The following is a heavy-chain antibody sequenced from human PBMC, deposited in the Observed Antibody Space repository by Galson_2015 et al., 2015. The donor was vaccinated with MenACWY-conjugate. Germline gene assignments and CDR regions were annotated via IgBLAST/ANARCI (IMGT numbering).Heavy chain of an antibody. CDR2: IKQDGSEK. CDR1: GITFSSYW. J-gene: IGHJ6*03. D-gene: IGHD5-18*01. V-gene: IGHV3-7*03. Sequence: SLRLSCAASGITFSSYWMSWVRQAPGKGLEWVANIKQDGSEKYYVDSVKGRFTISRDNAKNSLYLQMNSLRAEDTAVYYCAREGYTVDTAMVIYYYYMDVWGKGTTVTVSS. CDR3: AREGYTVDTAMVIYYYYMDV.